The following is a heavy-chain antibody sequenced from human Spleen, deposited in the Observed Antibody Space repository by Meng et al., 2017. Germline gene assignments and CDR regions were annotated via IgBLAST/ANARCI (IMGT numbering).Heavy chain of an antibody. Sequence: QVQLVQAGGGVKTPGASVEVACKSSGYSFTNLDINWVRQATGQGLEWMGWMNPNSGNTGYAQRFQGRVTMTRNTSISTAYMELSSLRSEDTAVYYCARGGELDSWGQGTLVTVSS. CDR2: MNPNSGNT. CDR1: GYSFTNLD. V-gene: IGHV1-8*01. CDR3: ARGGELDS. J-gene: IGHJ4*02.